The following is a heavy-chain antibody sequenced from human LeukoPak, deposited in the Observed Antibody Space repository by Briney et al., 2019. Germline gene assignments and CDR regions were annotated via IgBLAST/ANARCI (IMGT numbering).Heavy chain of an antibody. J-gene: IGHJ6*03. CDR2: IYYSGST. CDR1: GGSITSYY. CDR3: ARGGGIFTYYYYMDV. Sequence: SETLSLTCTVSGGSITSYYWSWIRQPPGKGLEWIGYIYYSGSTNYNPSLKSRVTISVDTSKNQFSLKLSSVTAADTAVYYCARGGGIFTYYYYMDVWGKGTTVTISS. D-gene: IGHD2-15*01. V-gene: IGHV4-59*01.